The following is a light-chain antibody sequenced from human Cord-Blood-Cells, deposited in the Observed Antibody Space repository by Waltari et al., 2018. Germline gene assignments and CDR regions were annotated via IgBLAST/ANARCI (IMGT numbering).Light chain of an antibody. J-gene: IGLJ2*01. Sequence: SYELTQPPSVSVSPGQTASITCSGDKLGDKYACWYQQKPGQSPLLVIYKDSKRPSGIPGRLSGSNSGNTATLTISGTQAMDEADYYCQAWEGVFGGGTKLTVL. CDR1: KLGDKY. CDR2: KDS. V-gene: IGLV3-1*01. CDR3: QAWEGV.